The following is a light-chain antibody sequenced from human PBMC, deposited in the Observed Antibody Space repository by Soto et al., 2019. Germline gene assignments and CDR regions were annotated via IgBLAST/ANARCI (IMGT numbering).Light chain of an antibody. CDR3: QQSYSTPYT. J-gene: IGKJ2*01. Sequence: DIQMTQSPSSLSASVGDRVTITCRASQSITNYLNRYQQKPGKAPKLLMYAISTLQSGVPSRFGGSGSGTEFTLTISNLQPDDFATYYCQQSYSTPYTFGQGTKVEI. V-gene: IGKV1-39*01. CDR2: AIS. CDR1: QSITNY.